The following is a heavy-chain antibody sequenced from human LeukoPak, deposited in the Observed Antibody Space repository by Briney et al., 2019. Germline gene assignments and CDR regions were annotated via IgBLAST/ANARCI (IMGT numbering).Heavy chain of an antibody. CDR3: ARERRTSDDSSGNFDY. D-gene: IGHD3-3*01. CDR2: ISSSGSTI. J-gene: IGHJ4*02. V-gene: IGHV3-48*03. CDR1: GFTFSSYE. Sequence: PGGSLRLSCAASGFTFSSYEMNWVRQAPGKGLEWVSYISSSGSTIYYADSVKGRFTISRDNAKNSLYLQMNSLGAEDTAVYYCARERRTSDDSSGNFDYWGQGTLVTVSS.